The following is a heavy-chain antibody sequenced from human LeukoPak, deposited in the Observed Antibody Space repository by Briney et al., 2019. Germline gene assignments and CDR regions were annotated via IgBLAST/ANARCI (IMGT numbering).Heavy chain of an antibody. D-gene: IGHD3-22*01. J-gene: IGHJ4*02. CDR3: ARDGTPGYYDSSGYFDY. V-gene: IGHV4-59*01. CDR1: GGSISSYY. CDR2: IYYSGST. Sequence: SETLSLTCTVSGGSISSYYWSWIRQPPGKGLEWIGYIYYSGSTNYNPSLKSRVTISVDTSKNQFSLKLSSVTAADTAVYYCARDGTPGYYDSSGYFDYWGQGTLVTVSS.